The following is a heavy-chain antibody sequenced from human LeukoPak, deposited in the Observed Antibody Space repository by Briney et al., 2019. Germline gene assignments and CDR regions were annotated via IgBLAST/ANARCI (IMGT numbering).Heavy chain of an antibody. CDR1: GGSFSGYY. V-gene: IGHV4-34*01. J-gene: IGHJ1*01. D-gene: IGHD6-13*01. CDR2: INHSGST. Sequence: SETLSLTCAVYGGSFSGYYWSWIRQPPGKGLEWIGEINHSGSTNYNPSLKSRVTISVDTSKNQFSLKLSSVTAADTAAYYCARGGDSSSWYIAEYFQHWGQGTLVTVSS. CDR3: ARGGDSSSWYIAEYFQH.